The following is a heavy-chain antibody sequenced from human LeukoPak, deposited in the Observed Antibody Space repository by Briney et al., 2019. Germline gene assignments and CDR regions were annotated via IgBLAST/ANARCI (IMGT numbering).Heavy chain of an antibody. CDR3: ARDMPENCGGDCYFSLDAFDI. V-gene: IGHV1-69*05. D-gene: IGHD2-21*02. J-gene: IGHJ3*02. Sequence: ASVKVSCKASGGTFSSYAISWVRQAPGQGLEWMGGIIPIFGTANYAQKFQGRVTITTDESTSTAYMELSSLRSEDTAVYYCARDMPENCGGDCYFSLDAFDIWGQGTMVTVSS. CDR2: IIPIFGTA. CDR1: GGTFSSYA.